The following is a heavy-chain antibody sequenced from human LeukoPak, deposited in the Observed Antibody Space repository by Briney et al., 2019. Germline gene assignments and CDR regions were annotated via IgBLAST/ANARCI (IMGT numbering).Heavy chain of an antibody. CDR1: GFTFSSYS. Sequence: GGSLRLSCAASGFTFSSYSMHWVRQAPGKGLVWVSRINSDGITTSYADSVKGRFTISRDNAKNTLYLQINSLRAEDTAVYYCARVSLILGYGMDVWGQGTTVTVSS. V-gene: IGHV3-74*01. D-gene: IGHD2-15*01. CDR2: INSDGITT. J-gene: IGHJ6*02. CDR3: ARVSLILGYGMDV.